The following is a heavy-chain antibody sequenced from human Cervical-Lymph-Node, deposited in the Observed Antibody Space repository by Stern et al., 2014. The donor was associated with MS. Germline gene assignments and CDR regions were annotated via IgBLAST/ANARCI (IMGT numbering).Heavy chain of an antibody. D-gene: IGHD4-17*01. CDR2: IYYSGGT. CDR1: GGSVNSGSYY. Sequence: QVQLQESGPGLVKPSETLSLTCTVSGGSVNSGSYYWSWIRQSPGKGLEWVGYIYYSGGTNYNASLESRVTISVDTSKNQFSLKLRSVTAADTAVYYCARVWNDYGDYCFDLWGQGTQVTVSS. V-gene: IGHV4-61*01. CDR3: ARVWNDYGDYCFDL. J-gene: IGHJ4*02.